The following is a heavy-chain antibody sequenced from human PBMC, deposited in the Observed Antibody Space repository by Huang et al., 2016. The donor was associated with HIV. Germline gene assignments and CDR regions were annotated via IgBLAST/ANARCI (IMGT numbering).Heavy chain of an antibody. D-gene: IGHD6-6*01. CDR1: GYTFTDSN. CDR2: INTKRGGT. V-gene: IGHV1-2*02. J-gene: IGHJ4*02. CDR3: ARDWSFGSSTSPAD. Sequence: QVQLVQSGAEVKNPGASVRVSCKASGYTFTDSNIHWVRQAPGQGLEWMGGINTKRGGTIYAQRFQGRVTMTRDTTISTVHMDLQRIQSDDTAVYFCARDWSFGSSTSPADWGQGTLVTVSS.